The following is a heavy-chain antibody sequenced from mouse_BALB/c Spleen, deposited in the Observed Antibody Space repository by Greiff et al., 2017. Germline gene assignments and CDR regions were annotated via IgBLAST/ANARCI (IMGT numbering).Heavy chain of an antibody. V-gene: IGHV5-9-4*01. Sequence: EVQLVESGGGLVKPGGSLKLSCAASGFTFSSSAMSWVRQSPEKRLEWVAEISSGGSYTYYPDKVTGRFTISRDNAKNTLYLEMSSLRSEDTAMYYCERDGDYGTDYWGQGTTLTVSS. CDR2: ISSGGSYT. D-gene: IGHD1-2*01. J-gene: IGHJ2*01. CDR1: GFTFSSSA. CDR3: ERDGDYGTDY.